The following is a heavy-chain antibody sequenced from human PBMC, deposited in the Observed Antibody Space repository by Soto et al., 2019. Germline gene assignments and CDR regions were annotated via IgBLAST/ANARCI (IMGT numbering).Heavy chain of an antibody. D-gene: IGHD5-12*01. J-gene: IGHJ3*02. Sequence: ASVKVSCKVSGYTLTELSMHWVRQAPGKGLEWMGGFDPEDGETIYAQKFQGRVTMTEDTSTDTAYMELSSLRSEDTAVYYCATGLIVATIRLKFDIWGQGTMVTVSS. CDR3: ATGLIVATIRLKFDI. V-gene: IGHV1-24*01. CDR1: GYTLTELS. CDR2: FDPEDGET.